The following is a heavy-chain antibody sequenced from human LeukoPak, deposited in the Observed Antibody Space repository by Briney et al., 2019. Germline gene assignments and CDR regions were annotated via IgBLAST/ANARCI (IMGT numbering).Heavy chain of an antibody. CDR2: IFHSGTT. CDR3: ARKIVNVGYFDN. V-gene: IGHV4-28*06. CDR1: DHSTSSSSW. Sequence: SETLSLTCAVSDHSTSSSSWWGWIRQPPGKGLEWIGYIFHSGTTNYNPSLKSRVTMSIDTSKNQFSLKLSSVTALDTAVYYCARKIVNVGYFDNWGQGILVTVSS. D-gene: IGHD3-22*01. J-gene: IGHJ4*02.